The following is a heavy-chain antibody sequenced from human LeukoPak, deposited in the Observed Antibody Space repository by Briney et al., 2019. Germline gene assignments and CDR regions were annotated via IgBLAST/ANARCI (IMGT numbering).Heavy chain of an antibody. D-gene: IGHD3-22*01. J-gene: IGHJ4*02. CDR3: AREAGYYDSSGYYPIFDY. CDR2: IYTSGST. V-gene: IGHV4-61*02. CDR1: GGSISSGSYY. Sequence: PSETLSLTCTVSGGSISSGSYYWSWIRQPAGKGLEWIGRIYTSGSTNYNPSLKSRVTISVDTSKNQFSLKLSSVTAADTAVYYCAREAGYYDSSGYYPIFDYWGQGTLVTVSS.